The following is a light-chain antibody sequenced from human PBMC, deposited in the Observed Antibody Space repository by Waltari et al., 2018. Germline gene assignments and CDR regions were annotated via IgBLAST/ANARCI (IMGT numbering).Light chain of an antibody. V-gene: IGKV1-5*03. CDR1: QSISNW. J-gene: IGKJ1*01. Sequence: IQMTQSPSTLSASIGDRVTTTCRASQSISNWLAWYQQKPGKAPKLLIHEASVLESGVPSRFSGGGSGSEFTLTIGSLQPDDFATYYCQRYDGPASGTFGQGTKVEIK. CDR2: EAS. CDR3: QRYDGPASGT.